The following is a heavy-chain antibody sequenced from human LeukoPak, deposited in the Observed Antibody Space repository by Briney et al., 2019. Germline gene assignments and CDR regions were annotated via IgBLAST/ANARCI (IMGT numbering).Heavy chain of an antibody. CDR2: IKHDGSEK. V-gene: IGHV3-7*04. CDR1: GFTFSTYW. D-gene: IGHD1-26*01. CDR3: ARETRWELFDY. J-gene: IGHJ4*02. Sequence: GGSLRLSCEASGFTFSTYWMSWVRQAPGKGLEWVANIKHDGSEKYYVDPVKGRFTISRDNAKNSLFLQMNSLRAEDTAVYYCARETRWELFDYWGQGALVTVSS.